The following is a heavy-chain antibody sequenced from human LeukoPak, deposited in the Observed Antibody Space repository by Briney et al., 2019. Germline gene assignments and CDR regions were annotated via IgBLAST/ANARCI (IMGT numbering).Heavy chain of an antibody. V-gene: IGHV4-59*01. Sequence: PSETLSLTCTVSGGSIDSYYWSWIRQPPGKGLEWIGYIYYTGSTEYHPSLKSRVTISLDTSKNQFSLKLTSVTASDTAVYYCARVYQSAEYYFDYWGQGNLVSVSS. J-gene: IGHJ4*02. CDR1: GGSIDSYY. CDR2: IYYTGST. D-gene: IGHD2-2*01. CDR3: ARVYQSAEYYFDY.